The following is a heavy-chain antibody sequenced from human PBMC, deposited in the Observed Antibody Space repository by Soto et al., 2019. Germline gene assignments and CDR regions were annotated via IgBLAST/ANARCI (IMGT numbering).Heavy chain of an antibody. Sequence: PGESLKLSCKGSGYSFTSYWIGWVRQMPGKGLEWMGIIYPGDSDTRYSPSFQGQVTISADKSISTAYLQWSSLKASDTAMYYCARLRAHIAAAGKTHFDYWGQGTLVTVSS. CDR2: IYPGDSDT. D-gene: IGHD6-13*01. V-gene: IGHV5-51*01. CDR3: ARLRAHIAAAGKTHFDY. CDR1: GYSFTSYW. J-gene: IGHJ4*02.